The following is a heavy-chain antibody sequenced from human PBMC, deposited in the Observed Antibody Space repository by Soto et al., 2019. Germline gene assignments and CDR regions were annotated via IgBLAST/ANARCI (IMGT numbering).Heavy chain of an antibody. V-gene: IGHV3-23*01. CDR3: AKDIRYGSGSYYPLYY. D-gene: IGHD3-10*01. CDR1: GFTFSSYA. J-gene: IGHJ4*02. CDR2: ISGSGGST. Sequence: GSLRLSCAASGFTFSSYAMSWVRQAPGKGLEWVSAISGSGGSTYYADSVKGRFTISRDNSRNTLYLQMNSLRAEDTAVYYCAKDIRYGSGSYYPLYYCGQGTLVTVSA.